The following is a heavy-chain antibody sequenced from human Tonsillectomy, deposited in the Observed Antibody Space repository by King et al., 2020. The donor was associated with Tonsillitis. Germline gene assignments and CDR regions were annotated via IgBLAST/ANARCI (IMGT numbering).Heavy chain of an antibody. V-gene: IGHV4-39*01. Sequence: QLQESGPGLVKPSETLSLACTVSGDSISSSTYYWGWIRQPPGKGLEWIGRSYYSGSTYYNPSLKRRVTISVDTSKNQFSLKLSSVTAADTAVYYCARLGGVRDSDYGGGFDYWGQGTLVTVSS. CDR1: GDSISSSTYY. J-gene: IGHJ4*02. CDR2: SYYSGST. CDR3: ARLGGVRDSDYGGGFDY. D-gene: IGHD4-17*01.